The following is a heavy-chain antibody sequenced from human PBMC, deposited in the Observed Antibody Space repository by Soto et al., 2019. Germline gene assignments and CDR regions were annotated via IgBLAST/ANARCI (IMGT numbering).Heavy chain of an antibody. CDR2: NSSSSSTI. CDR3: ARAQTNRDAFAI. J-gene: IGHJ3*02. Sequence: EVQLAESGGGLVQPGGSLRLSCAASGFTFSSYSMNWVRQAPGKGLERVLYNSSSSSTIYDADFVKGGSTISRESAKNSLYLQMNSLRDEVTAVYYCARAQTNRDAFAIWGQGTMVTVSS. CDR1: GFTFSSYS. V-gene: IGHV3-48*02. D-gene: IGHD2-8*01.